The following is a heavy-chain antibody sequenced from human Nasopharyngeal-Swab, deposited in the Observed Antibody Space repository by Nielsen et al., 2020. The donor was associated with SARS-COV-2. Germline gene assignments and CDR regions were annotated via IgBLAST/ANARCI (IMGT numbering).Heavy chain of an antibody. CDR1: GFTFSSYG. D-gene: IGHD4-17*01. Sequence: GGSLRLSCAAPGFTFSSYGMHWVRQAPGKGLEWVAVISYDGSNKYYADSVKGRFTISRDNSKNTLYLQMNSLRAEDTAVYYCAKDETTTGYYFDYWGQGTLVTVSS. CDR2: ISYDGSNK. V-gene: IGHV3-30*18. J-gene: IGHJ4*02. CDR3: AKDETTTGYYFDY.